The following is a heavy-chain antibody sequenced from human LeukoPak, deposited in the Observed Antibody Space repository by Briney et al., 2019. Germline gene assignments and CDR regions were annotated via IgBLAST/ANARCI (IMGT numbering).Heavy chain of an antibody. CDR3: ARDPSHGDYFRAFDY. J-gene: IGHJ4*02. Sequence: PGGSLRVSCAASGFTFTTYGLHWVRQAPGKGLEWVAVISYDGTKADSVKGRFTISRDNSKNTLYLQVNSLRTEDTAVYYCARDPSHGDYFRAFDYWGQGTLVTVSS. CDR1: GFTFTTYG. D-gene: IGHD4-17*01. CDR2: ISYDGT. V-gene: IGHV3-30*03.